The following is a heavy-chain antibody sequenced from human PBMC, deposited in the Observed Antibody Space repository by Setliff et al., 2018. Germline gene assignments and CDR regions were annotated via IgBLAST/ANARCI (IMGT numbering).Heavy chain of an antibody. V-gene: IGHV1-18*01. CDR1: GYTFTSYG. Sequence: ASVKVSCKASGYTFTSYGISWVRQAPGQGLEWMGWISAYNGNTNYAQKFQGRVTMTTDTSTSTAYMELRSLRSDDTAVYYWARGYSSSWQSRMGFDPWGQGTLVTVSS. D-gene: IGHD6-13*01. J-gene: IGHJ5*02. CDR2: ISAYNGNT. CDR3: ARGYSSSWQSRMGFDP.